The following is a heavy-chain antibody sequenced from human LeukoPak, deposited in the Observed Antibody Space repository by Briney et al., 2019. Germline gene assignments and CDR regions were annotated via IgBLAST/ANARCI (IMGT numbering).Heavy chain of an antibody. CDR3: ARDFKIAVAGGYYYYGMDV. D-gene: IGHD6-19*01. CDR2: ISAYNGNT. J-gene: IGHJ6*02. Sequence: ASVNVSCKASGYTFTSYGISWVRQAPGQGLEWMGWISAYNGNTNYAQKLQGRVTMTTDTSTSTAYMELRSLRSDDTAVYYCARDFKIAVAGGYYYYGMDVWGQGTTVTVSS. CDR1: GYTFTSYG. V-gene: IGHV1-18*01.